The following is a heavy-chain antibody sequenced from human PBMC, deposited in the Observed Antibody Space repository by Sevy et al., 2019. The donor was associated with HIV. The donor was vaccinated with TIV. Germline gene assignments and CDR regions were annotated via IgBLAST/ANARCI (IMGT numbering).Heavy chain of an antibody. D-gene: IGHD3-10*01. Sequence: GGSLSLSCTASGFSFSTYMMNWVRQAPGKGLEWVESISYSSNYIYYADSMKGRFTISRDNAKNSLFLQMNSLRAEDTAVYYCARPYGSGSWEAFDVWGQGTMVTVSS. CDR2: ISYSSNYI. CDR1: GFSFSTYM. J-gene: IGHJ3*01. CDR3: ARPYGSGSWEAFDV. V-gene: IGHV3-21*01.